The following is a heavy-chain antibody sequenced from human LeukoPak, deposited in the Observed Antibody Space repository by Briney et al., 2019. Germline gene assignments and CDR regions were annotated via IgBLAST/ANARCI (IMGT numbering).Heavy chain of an antibody. J-gene: IGHJ6*02. CDR3: ARQDSSGWPYYYFGMDF. D-gene: IGHD6-19*01. V-gene: IGHV3-23*01. CDR2: ISGSGVST. Sequence: GGSLRLSCAASGFRFSSYAMSWVRQAPGKGLEWVSAISGSGVSTYYADSVKGRFTVSRDNSKNTLYLQMSSLRAEDTAVYYCARQDSSGWPYYYFGMDFWGQGTTVTVSS. CDR1: GFRFSSYA.